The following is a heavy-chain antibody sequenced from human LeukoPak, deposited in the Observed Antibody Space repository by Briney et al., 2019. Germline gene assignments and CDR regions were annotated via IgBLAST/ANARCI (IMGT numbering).Heavy chain of an antibody. J-gene: IGHJ4*02. CDR1: GGSIRSSSYY. Sequence: SETLSLTCTVSGGSIRSSSYYWGWIRQPPGKGQEWHGSIYYSGSTYYNASLKSRGTISVDTSKTQFSLKLNSVIAADTAVYFCARQVVAVAGTGYFDYWGQGTLVTVSS. CDR2: IYYSGST. CDR3: ARQVVAVAGTGYFDY. D-gene: IGHD6-19*01. V-gene: IGHV4-39*01.